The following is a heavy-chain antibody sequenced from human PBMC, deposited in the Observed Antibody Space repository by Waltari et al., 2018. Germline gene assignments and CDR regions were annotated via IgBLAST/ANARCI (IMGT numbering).Heavy chain of an antibody. CDR2: INHSGST. V-gene: IGHV4-34*01. J-gene: IGHJ5*02. D-gene: IGHD3-3*01. Sequence: QVQLQQWGAGLLKPSETLSLTCAVYGGSFSGYYWSWIRQPPGKGLEWIGEINHSGSTNYNPSLKSRVTISVDTSKNQFSLKLSSVTAADTAVYYCARGTLLITIFGVVRNWFDPWGQGTLVTVSS. CDR3: ARGTLLITIFGVVRNWFDP. CDR1: GGSFSGYY.